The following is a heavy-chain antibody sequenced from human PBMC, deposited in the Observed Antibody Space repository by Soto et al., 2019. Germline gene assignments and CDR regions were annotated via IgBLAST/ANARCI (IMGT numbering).Heavy chain of an antibody. CDR2: IDLSNSGT. CDR3: ARRTYTSGWRHYFDY. J-gene: IGHJ4*02. V-gene: IGHV5-51*01. Sequence: GESLKISCKGFGYSFSNHWIGWVRQMPGKGLEGMGIIDLSNSGTRYSPSFQGQVAISADKSISTVYLQWSSLKASDTAMYYCARRTYTSGWRHYFDYWGQGTLVTVAS. D-gene: IGHD6-19*01. CDR1: GYSFSNHW.